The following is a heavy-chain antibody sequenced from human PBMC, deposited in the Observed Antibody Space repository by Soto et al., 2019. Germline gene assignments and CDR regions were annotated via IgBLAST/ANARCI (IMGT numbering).Heavy chain of an antibody. CDR3: ARRSSTYLNEVIYDP. Sequence: ASVKVSCKAPQYTFTSYDIFWVRQSPGRGLEWMGWIKTDSGDTHYAQNFQGRVTMTRDTSISIAYMELNNLISDDTAVYYCARRSSTYLNEVIYDPWGQGTLVTVSS. CDR1: QYTFTSYD. V-gene: IGHV1-2*02. J-gene: IGHJ5*02. CDR2: IKTDSGDT. D-gene: IGHD2-2*01.